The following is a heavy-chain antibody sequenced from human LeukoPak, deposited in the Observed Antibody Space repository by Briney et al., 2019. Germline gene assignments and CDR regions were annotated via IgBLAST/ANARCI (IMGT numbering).Heavy chain of an antibody. D-gene: IGHD2-15*01. CDR1: GFTFSSYE. V-gene: IGHV3-48*03. CDR3: ARDRTLGGCSGGSCYSGGYYYYYGMDV. Sequence: PGGSLRLSCAASGFTFSSYEMNWVRQAPGKGLEWVSYISSSGSTIYYADSVKGRFTISRDNAKNSLYLQMNSLRAEDTAVYYCARDRTLGGCSGGSCYSGGYYYYYGMDVWGQGTTVTVSS. CDR2: ISSSGSTI. J-gene: IGHJ6*02.